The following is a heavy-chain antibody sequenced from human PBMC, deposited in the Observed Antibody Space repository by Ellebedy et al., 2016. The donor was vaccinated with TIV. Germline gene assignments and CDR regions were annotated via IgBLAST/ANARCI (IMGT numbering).Heavy chain of an antibody. Sequence: MPSETLSLTFAVYGGSFSGYYWSWIRQPPGKGLEWIGEINHSGSTTYNPSLKSRVPISVDTSKNQVSLRLRSVTAADTAVYYCATYNMGRLDHWGQGALVTVSS. CDR2: INHSGST. V-gene: IGHV4-34*01. D-gene: IGHD1-1*01. CDR3: ATYNMGRLDH. CDR1: GGSFSGYY. J-gene: IGHJ4*02.